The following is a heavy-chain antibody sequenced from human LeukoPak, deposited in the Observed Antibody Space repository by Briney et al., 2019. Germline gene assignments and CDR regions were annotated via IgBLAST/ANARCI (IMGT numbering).Heavy chain of an antibody. V-gene: IGHV1-8*03. Sequence: GASVKVSCKASGYTFTTYDINWVRQATRQGLEWMGWMNPNSGKTGYAQKFQGRVTITRNTSISTAYMELSSLRSEDTAVYYCARDWIERGIFDIWGQGTMVTVSS. J-gene: IGHJ3*02. D-gene: IGHD2-2*03. CDR3: ARDWIERGIFDI. CDR1: GYTFTTYD. CDR2: MNPNSGKT.